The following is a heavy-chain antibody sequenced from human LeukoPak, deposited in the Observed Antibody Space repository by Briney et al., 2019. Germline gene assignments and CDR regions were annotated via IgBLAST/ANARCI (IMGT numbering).Heavy chain of an antibody. J-gene: IGHJ4*02. CDR2: ISYDGSNK. CDR3: AKDMRVWGYSYGYDY. V-gene: IGHV3-30*18. D-gene: IGHD5-18*01. CDR1: GFTFSSYG. Sequence: PGGSLRLSCAASGFTFSSYGMHWVRQAPGKGLEWVAVISYDGSNKYYADSVKGRFTISRDNSKNTLYLQMNSLRAEDTAVYYCAKDMRVWGYSYGYDYWGQGTLVTVSS.